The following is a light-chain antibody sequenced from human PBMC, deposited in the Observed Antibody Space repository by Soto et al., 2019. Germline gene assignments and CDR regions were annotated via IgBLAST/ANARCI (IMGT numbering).Light chain of an antibody. V-gene: IGKV3-20*01. CDR1: QSVSSSY. CDR2: GAS. J-gene: IGKJ1*01. CDR3: QQYPRT. Sequence: EIVLTQSPGTLSLSPGERATLSGRASQSVSSSYLAWYQQKPGQAPRLLIYGASSRATGIPDRFSGSGSGTDFTLTISRLEPEDVAVYYCQQYPRTFGQGTKVEIK.